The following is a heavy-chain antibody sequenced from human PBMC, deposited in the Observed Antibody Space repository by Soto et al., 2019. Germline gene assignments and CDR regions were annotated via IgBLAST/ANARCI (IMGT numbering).Heavy chain of an antibody. Sequence: SETLSLTCTASGGSISSSSYYWGWIRQPPGKGLEWIGSIYYSGSTYYNPSLKSRVTISVDTSKNQFSLKLSSVTAADTAVYYCARLNRYCSSTSCYTGVYNWFDPWGQGTLVTVSS. J-gene: IGHJ5*02. CDR2: IYYSGST. CDR3: ARLNRYCSSTSCYTGVYNWFDP. V-gene: IGHV4-39*01. D-gene: IGHD2-2*02. CDR1: GGSISSSSYY.